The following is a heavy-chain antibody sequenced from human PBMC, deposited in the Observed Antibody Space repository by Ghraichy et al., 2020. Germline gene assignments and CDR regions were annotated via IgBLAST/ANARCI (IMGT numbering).Heavy chain of an antibody. J-gene: IGHJ5*02. D-gene: IGHD6-13*01. Sequence: ASVKVSFKASGYTFTSYAMHWVRQAPGQRLEWMGWINAGNGNTKYSQKFQGRVTITRDTSASTAYMELSSLRSEDTAVYYCARVRAAAGGHWFDPWGQGTLVTVSS. CDR2: INAGNGNT. CDR1: GYTFTSYA. CDR3: ARVRAAAGGHWFDP. V-gene: IGHV1-3*01.